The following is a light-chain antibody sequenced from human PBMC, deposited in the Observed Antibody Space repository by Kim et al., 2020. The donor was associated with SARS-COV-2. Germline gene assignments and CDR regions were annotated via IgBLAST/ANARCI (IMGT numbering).Light chain of an antibody. CDR2: DAS. CDR1: HSIGNS. CDR3: QQRSSWPPT. J-gene: IGKJ5*01. Sequence: LSPAERATLTCRASHSIGNSLAWYQQKPGQTPRLLIHDASNGATDIPARFSGSGSGTDFTLTISSLEPEDFAVYFCQQRSSWPPTFGQGTRLEIK. V-gene: IGKV3-11*01.